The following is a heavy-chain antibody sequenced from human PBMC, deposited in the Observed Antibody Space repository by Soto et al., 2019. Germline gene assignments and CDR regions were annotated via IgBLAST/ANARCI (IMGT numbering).Heavy chain of an antibody. D-gene: IGHD6-13*01. Sequence: SVKVSCKASGGTFSSYSFTWVRQAPGQGLEWMGRIIPILGIENYAQNFQDRLTITADTSTSTAYMELSSLRSEDTAVYYCATSLRYSSSWTITYDYWGQGTLVTVSS. CDR2: IIPILGIE. CDR1: GGTFSSYS. V-gene: IGHV1-69*02. CDR3: ATSLRYSSSWTITYDY. J-gene: IGHJ4*02.